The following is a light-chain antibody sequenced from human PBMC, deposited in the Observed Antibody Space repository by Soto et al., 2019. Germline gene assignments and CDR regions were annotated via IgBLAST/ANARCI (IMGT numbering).Light chain of an antibody. CDR1: QSVSSSY. CDR3: QHYCSSPIT. Sequence: EIVLTQSPGTLSLSPGERATLSCRASQSVSSSYLAWYQQKPGQAPRLLIYGASSRATGIPDRLSGSGSGTDFTLTISRLEPEDFAVYYCQHYCSSPITFGQGPRLEIK. V-gene: IGKV3-20*01. CDR2: GAS. J-gene: IGKJ5*01.